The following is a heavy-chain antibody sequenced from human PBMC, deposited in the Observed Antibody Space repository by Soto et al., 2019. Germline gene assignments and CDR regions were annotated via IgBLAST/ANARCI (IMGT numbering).Heavy chain of an antibody. CDR3: ARAYPAWTGTTNAFDI. CDR2: IYYSGST. V-gene: IGHV4-59*08. D-gene: IGHD3-10*01. CDR1: GGSISSYY. Sequence: SETLSLTCTVSGGSISSYYWSWIRQPPGKGLEWIGYIYYSGSTNYNPSLKSRVTISVDTSKNQFSLKLSSVTAADTAVYYCARAYPAWTGTTNAFDIWVQGTMVTVSS. J-gene: IGHJ3*02.